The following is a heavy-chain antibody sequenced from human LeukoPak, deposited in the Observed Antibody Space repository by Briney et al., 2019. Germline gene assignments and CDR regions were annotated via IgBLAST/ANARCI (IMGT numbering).Heavy chain of an antibody. CDR1: GFTFSNCW. CDR3: ARGGQNWGYGDDAFDI. D-gene: IGHD7-27*01. CDR2: MKQDGSEK. Sequence: GGSLRLSCAASGFTFSNCWMSWVRRAPGKGLEWVANMKQDGSEKYYVDSVKGRFTISRDNAKNSLYLQMNSLRAEDTAVYYCARGGQNWGYGDDAFDIWGQGTMVTVSS. V-gene: IGHV3-7*01. J-gene: IGHJ3*02.